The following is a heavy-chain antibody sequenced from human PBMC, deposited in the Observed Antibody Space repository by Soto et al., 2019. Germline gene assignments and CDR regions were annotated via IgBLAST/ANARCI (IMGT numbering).Heavy chain of an antibody. Sequence: PSETLSLTCAVYGGSFSGYYWSWIRQPPGKGLEWIGEINHSGSTNYNPSLKSRVTISVDTSKNQFSLKLSSVTAADTAVYYCARAPNYDYIWGSYRVVFGFDYWGQGTLVTVSS. J-gene: IGHJ4*02. CDR3: ARAPNYDYIWGSYRVVFGFDY. CDR2: INHSGST. D-gene: IGHD3-16*02. V-gene: IGHV4-34*01. CDR1: GGSFSGYY.